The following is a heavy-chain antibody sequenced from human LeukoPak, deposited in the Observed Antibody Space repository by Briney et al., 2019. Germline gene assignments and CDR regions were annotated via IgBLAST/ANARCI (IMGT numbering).Heavy chain of an antibody. CDR2: IYYSGST. J-gene: IGHJ3*02. Sequence: PSETLSLTCVVSGGSISSTSYYWGWIRQPPGKGLEWIGSIYYSGSTYYNPSLKSRVTISVDTSKNQFSLKLSSVTAADTAVYYCARSSGSYRGDAFDIWGQGTMVTVSS. D-gene: IGHD1-26*01. V-gene: IGHV4-39*07. CDR1: GGSISSTSYY. CDR3: ARSSGSYRGDAFDI.